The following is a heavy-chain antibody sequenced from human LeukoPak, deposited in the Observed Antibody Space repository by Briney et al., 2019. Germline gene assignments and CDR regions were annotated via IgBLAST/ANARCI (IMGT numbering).Heavy chain of an antibody. V-gene: IGHV3-11*01. CDR1: GFTFSDYY. CDR2: ISSSGSTI. CDR3: ARDVVYDILTGSLGY. Sequence: GGSLRLSCAASGFTFSDYYMSWIRQAPGKGLEWVSYISSSGSTIYYADSVKGRFTISRDNAKNSLYLQMNSLRAEDTAVYYCARDVVYDILTGSLGYWGQGTLVTVSS. J-gene: IGHJ4*02. D-gene: IGHD3-9*01.